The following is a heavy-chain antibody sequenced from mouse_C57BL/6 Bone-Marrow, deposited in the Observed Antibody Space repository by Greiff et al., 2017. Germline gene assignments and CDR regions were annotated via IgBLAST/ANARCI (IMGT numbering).Heavy chain of an antibody. D-gene: IGHD2-3*01. Sequence: QVQLQQPGAELVKPGASVKLSCKASGYTFTSYWMQWVKQRPGQGLEWIGEIDPSDSYTNYNQQFKGKATLTVDTSSSTAYMQLSSLTSEDSAVYYCARRRDGYYIYYYAMDYWGQGTSVTVSS. CDR3: ARRRDGYYIYYYAMDY. CDR2: IDPSDSYT. J-gene: IGHJ4*01. V-gene: IGHV1-50*01. CDR1: GYTFTSYW.